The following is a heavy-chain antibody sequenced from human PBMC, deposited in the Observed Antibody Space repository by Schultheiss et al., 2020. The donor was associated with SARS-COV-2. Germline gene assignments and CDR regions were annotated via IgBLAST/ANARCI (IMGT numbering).Heavy chain of an antibody. CDR1: GFTFSSYA. D-gene: IGHD4-23*01. J-gene: IGHJ4*02. Sequence: GESLKISCSASGFTFSSYAMHWVRQAPGKGLEYVSAISSNGGSTYYADSVKGRFTISRDNSKNTLYLQMNSLRADDTAVYLCAKGASPGGPEYWGQGTLVTVSS. CDR2: ISSNGGST. CDR3: AKGASPGGPEY. V-gene: IGHV3-64*04.